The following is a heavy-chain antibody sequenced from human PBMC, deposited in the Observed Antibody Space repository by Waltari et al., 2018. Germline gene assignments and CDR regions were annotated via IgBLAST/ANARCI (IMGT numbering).Heavy chain of an antibody. D-gene: IGHD7-27*01. CDR3: ATESLGAGHRYFEV. CDR1: GFIFSTYW. Sequence: EAQLVESRGDVVQPGGSLRLSCVGSGFIFSTYWMHWLRQDPGKGLVGVSRITVDGALTFYAASVKGRFTISRDNARNTLSLEMNNVRDEDTAIYYCATESLGAGHRYFEVWGRGTLVTVSS. V-gene: IGHV3-74*01. J-gene: IGHJ2*01. CDR2: ITVDGALT.